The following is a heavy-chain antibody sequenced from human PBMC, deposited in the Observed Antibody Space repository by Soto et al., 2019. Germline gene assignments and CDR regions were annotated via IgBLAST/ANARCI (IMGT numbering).Heavy chain of an antibody. D-gene: IGHD3-9*01. J-gene: IGHJ4*02. CDR3: AKDLTDILTRYYYY. Sequence: PGGSLRLSCAASGFTFSSYAMSWVRPAPGKGLEWVSAISGSGGSTYYADSVKGRFTISRDNSKNTLYLQMNSLRVEDTAVYYCAKDLTDILTRYYYYWGQGTLVTVSS. CDR2: ISGSGGST. V-gene: IGHV3-23*01. CDR1: GFTFSSYA.